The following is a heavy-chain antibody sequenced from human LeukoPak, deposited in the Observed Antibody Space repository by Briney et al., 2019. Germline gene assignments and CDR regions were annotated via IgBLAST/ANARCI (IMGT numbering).Heavy chain of an antibody. D-gene: IGHD3-16*01. Sequence: PSETLSLTCTVSGGSITTSGHYWGWIRQPPGKGLEWIGSIDYRERTTYNPSLKSRVTISADTSRNQFSLKLSSVTATDTAVYYCANYVSGTMRDYWGQGTLVTVSS. CDR2: IDYRERT. V-gene: IGHV4-39*01. J-gene: IGHJ4*02. CDR1: GGSITTSGHY. CDR3: ANYVSGTMRDY.